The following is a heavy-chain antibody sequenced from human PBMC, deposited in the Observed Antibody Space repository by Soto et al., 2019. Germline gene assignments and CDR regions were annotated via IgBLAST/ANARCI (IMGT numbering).Heavy chain of an antibody. J-gene: IGHJ6*02. V-gene: IGHV3-30*18. CDR2: ISYDGSNK. CDR3: AKDLRPDYMQGMDV. CDR1: GFTFSSYG. D-gene: IGHD4-4*01. Sequence: GGSLRLSCAASGFTFSSYGMHWVRQAPGKGLEWVAVISYDGSNKYYADSVKGRFTISRDNSKNTLYLQMNSLRAEDTAVYYCAKDLRPDYMQGMDVWGQGTTVTVSS.